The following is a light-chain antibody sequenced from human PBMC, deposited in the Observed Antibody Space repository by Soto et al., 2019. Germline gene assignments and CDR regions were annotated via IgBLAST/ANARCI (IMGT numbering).Light chain of an antibody. CDR3: QRYGSSPRT. J-gene: IGKJ1*01. CDR2: GAS. Sequence: EVVLAQSPGTLSLSPRERAALSCMASQSVSSGYLAWYHDKRGQSPSLFIYGASSRATGIPDRFSGSGSGTDFTLTTSRLEPEDFAVYYCQRYGSSPRTFGQGTKV. CDR1: QSVSSGY. V-gene: IGKV3-20*01.